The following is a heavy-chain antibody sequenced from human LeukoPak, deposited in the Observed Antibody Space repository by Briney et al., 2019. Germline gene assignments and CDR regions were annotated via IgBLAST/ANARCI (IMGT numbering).Heavy chain of an antibody. CDR2: TTNKANSYTT. CDR3: ARSYSSGWYSDF. D-gene: IGHD6-19*01. V-gene: IGHV3-72*01. CDR1: GFTFSDHF. J-gene: IGHJ4*02. Sequence: GGSLRLSCAASGFTFSDHFMDGVRRAPGKGLNWVGRTTNKANSYTTQYAASAKGRFIISRDDSKNSLYLQMNSLKTEDTAVYYCARSYSSGWYSDFWGQGTLVTVSS.